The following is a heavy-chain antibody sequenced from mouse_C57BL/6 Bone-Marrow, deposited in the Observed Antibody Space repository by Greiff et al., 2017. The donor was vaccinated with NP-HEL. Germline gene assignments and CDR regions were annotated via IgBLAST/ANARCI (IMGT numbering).Heavy chain of an antibody. J-gene: IGHJ3*01. CDR2: IYPRSGNT. Sequence: QVQLQQSGAELARPGASVKLSCKASGYTFTSYGISWVKQRTGQGLEWIGEIYPRSGNTYYNEKFKGKATLTADKSSSTAYMELRSLTSEDSAVYFCARGVAAWFAYWGQGTLVTVSA. CDR1: GYTFTSYG. CDR3: ARGVAAWFAY. V-gene: IGHV1-81*01. D-gene: IGHD1-1*02.